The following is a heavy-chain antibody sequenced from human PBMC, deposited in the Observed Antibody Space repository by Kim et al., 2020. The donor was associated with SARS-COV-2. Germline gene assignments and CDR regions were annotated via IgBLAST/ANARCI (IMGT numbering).Heavy chain of an antibody. CDR2: ISGSGGST. D-gene: IGHD2-15*01. V-gene: IGHV3-23*01. J-gene: IGHJ6*02. CDR1: GFTFSSYA. CDR3: AKDGCRVVVAATCGMDV. Sequence: GGSLRLSCAASGFTFSSYAMSWVRQAPGKGLEWVSAISGSGGSTYYADSEKGRFTISRDNSKNTLYLQMNSLRAEDTAVYYCAKDGCRVVVAATCGMDVWGQWTTVTVSS.